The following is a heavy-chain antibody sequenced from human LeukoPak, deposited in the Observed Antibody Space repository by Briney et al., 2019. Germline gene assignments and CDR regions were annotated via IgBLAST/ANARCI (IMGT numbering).Heavy chain of an antibody. CDR3: ARDAQLGNFDY. CDR2: INPYNGDT. D-gene: IGHD1-1*01. J-gene: IGHJ4*02. CDR1: GYTFTTYG. V-gene: IGHV1-18*01. Sequence: ASVKVSCKASGYTFTTYGFSWMRQAPAQGLEWMGWINPYNGDTNYAQKFQGRVTMTTDTSTSTAYMELRSLRSDDTAIYYCARDAQLGNFDYWGQGTLVTVSS.